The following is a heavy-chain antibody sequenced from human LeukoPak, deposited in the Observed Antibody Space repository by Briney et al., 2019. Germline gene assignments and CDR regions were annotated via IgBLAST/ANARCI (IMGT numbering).Heavy chain of an antibody. CDR1: GFTFSSYA. V-gene: IGHV3-23*01. CDR2: ISGSGYST. CDR3: AKDWRIAAAGTPSDAFDI. J-gene: IGHJ3*02. D-gene: IGHD6-13*01. Sequence: GGSLRLSCAASGFTFSSYAMSWVRQAPGKGLEWVSVISGSGYSTYYADSVKGRFTISRDNSKNTLYLHMNRLRAEDTAVYYCAKDWRIAAAGTPSDAFDIWGQGTMVTVSS.